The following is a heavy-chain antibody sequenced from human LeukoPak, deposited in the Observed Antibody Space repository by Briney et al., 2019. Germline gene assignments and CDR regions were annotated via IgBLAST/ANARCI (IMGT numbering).Heavy chain of an antibody. CDR1: GFTFSSYG. CDR3: AEWDTAMVSLDAFDI. J-gene: IGHJ3*02. D-gene: IGHD5-18*01. CDR2: IRYDGSNK. Sequence: GGSLRLSCAASGFTFSSYGMHWVRQAPGKGLEWVAFIRYDGSNKYYADSVKGRFTISRDNSKNTLYLQMNSLRAEDTAVYYCAEWDTAMVSLDAFDIWGQGTMVTVSS. V-gene: IGHV3-30*02.